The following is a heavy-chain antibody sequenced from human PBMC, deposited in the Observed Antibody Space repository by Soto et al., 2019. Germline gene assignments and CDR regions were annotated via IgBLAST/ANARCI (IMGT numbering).Heavy chain of an antibody. CDR3: ARELNTDSSAYYSLDY. Sequence: QVQMVQSGPEVKMPGASVKVSCKTSGYTFTAYGRAWLRQAPGQRTEWMGWVGTSNDNKNYAEKFQGRVNMTTDTSTATTYMGMRSLRSDDTAVYYCARELNTDSSAYYSLDYWGQGILVTVSS. J-gene: IGHJ4*02. D-gene: IGHD3-22*01. V-gene: IGHV1-18*01. CDR1: GYTFTAYG. CDR2: VGTSNDNK.